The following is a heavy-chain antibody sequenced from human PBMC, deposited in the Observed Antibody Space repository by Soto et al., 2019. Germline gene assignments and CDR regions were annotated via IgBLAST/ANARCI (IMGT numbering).Heavy chain of an antibody. CDR2: IIPIFGTP. Sequence: SVKVSCKASGGTFSTYTFSWVRQAPGQGLEWMGRIIPIFGTPYYAQKFQGRATITADKSTSTVYMELSSLGSDDTAVYFCARGLECRGYCLDKPTWFGPWGQGTLVTVYS. CDR3: ARGLECRGYCLDKPTWFGP. J-gene: IGHJ5*02. CDR1: GGTFSTYT. D-gene: IGHD2-15*01. V-gene: IGHV1-69*06.